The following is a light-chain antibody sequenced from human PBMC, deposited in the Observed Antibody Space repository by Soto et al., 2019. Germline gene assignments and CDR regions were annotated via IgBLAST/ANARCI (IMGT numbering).Light chain of an antibody. CDR2: DAS. J-gene: IGKJ4*01. Sequence: EIVLTQSPATLSLSPGDRATLSCRASQSVSSYLAWYQQKPGQAPRLLIYDASNRATGIPARFSGSGSGTDFNLTITSLEPEDFAVYYCQQRSNWPSTFGGGTKVEIK. CDR1: QSVSSY. V-gene: IGKV3-11*01. CDR3: QQRSNWPST.